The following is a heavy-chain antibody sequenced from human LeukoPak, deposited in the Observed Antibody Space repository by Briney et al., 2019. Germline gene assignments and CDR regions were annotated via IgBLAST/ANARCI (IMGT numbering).Heavy chain of an antibody. D-gene: IGHD3-22*01. CDR1: GYTFTSYG. CDR3: ARGPGEGGSSGYYYGKPEDPAEYYFDY. Sequence: ASVKVSCKASGYTFTSYGFSWVRQAPGQGLEWMGWISAYNGNTNYAQKFQGRVTMTRDMSTSTVYMELSSLRSDDTAVYYCARGPGEGGSSGYYYGKPEDPAEYYFDYWGQGTLVTVSS. V-gene: IGHV1-18*01. J-gene: IGHJ4*02. CDR2: ISAYNGNT.